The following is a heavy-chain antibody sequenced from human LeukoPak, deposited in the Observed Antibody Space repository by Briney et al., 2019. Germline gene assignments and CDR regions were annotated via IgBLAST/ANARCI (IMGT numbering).Heavy chain of an antibody. J-gene: IGHJ4*02. CDR3: ATGVNLPLDYYDSSGYRDY. CDR2: FDPEDGET. D-gene: IGHD3-22*01. Sequence: ASVKVSCKVSGYTLTQLSMHWVRPPPGKGRAWVGGFDPEDGETIYAQKFQGRVTMTEDTSTDTAYMELSSLRSEDTAVYYCATGVNLPLDYYDSSGYRDYWGQGTLVTVSS. CDR1: GYTLTQLS. V-gene: IGHV1-24*01.